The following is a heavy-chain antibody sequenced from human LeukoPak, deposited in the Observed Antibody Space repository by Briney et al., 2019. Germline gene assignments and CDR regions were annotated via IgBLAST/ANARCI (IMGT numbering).Heavy chain of an antibody. Sequence: EASVKVSCKVSGYTLTELSIYWVRQTPGKGLEWMGGYAPEDGETIYAQRFQGRVTMTEDTSTDTAYMELSSLRSDDTAVYYCATNGGLAVAGRDNNYYYMDVWGRGTTDSVSS. V-gene: IGHV1-24*01. CDR3: ATNGGLAVAGRDNNYYYMDV. D-gene: IGHD6-19*01. CDR2: YAPEDGET. J-gene: IGHJ6*03. CDR1: GYTLTELS.